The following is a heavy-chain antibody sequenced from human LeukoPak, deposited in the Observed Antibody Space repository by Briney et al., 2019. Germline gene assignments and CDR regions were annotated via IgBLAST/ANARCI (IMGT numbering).Heavy chain of an antibody. V-gene: IGHV4-59*01. J-gene: IGHJ4*02. D-gene: IGHD3-3*01. Sequence: SETLSLTCLVSGEPISSYYWSWIRQAPGRGPEYIGNVYYNGNTNYNPSLKSRVAISVDASKNQFSLKVDSVTTADTAVYYCARGDYDFWSGNWRFDTWGQGTLVTVSS. CDR2: VYYNGNT. CDR3: ARGDYDFWSGNWRFDT. CDR1: GEPISSYY.